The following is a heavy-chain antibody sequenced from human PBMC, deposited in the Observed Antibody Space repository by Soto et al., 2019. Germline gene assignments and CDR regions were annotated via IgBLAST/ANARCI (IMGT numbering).Heavy chain of an antibody. D-gene: IGHD2-2*01. CDR1: GGSISSSSYF. CDR3: VRHTSDFWFDP. CDR2: TYYSGST. V-gene: IGHV4-39*01. J-gene: IGHJ5*02. Sequence: QLQLQESGPGLVKPSETLSLTCTVSGGSISSSSYFWGWIRQPPGKGLEWSGSTYYSGSTSYKPSPKSRVPVTVSTSKNQFSLKLSPVTAADTAVYYCVRHTSDFWFDPWSQGTLGPVSS.